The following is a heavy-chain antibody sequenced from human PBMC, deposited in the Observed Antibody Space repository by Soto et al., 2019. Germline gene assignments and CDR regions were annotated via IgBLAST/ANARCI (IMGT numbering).Heavy chain of an antibody. V-gene: IGHV4-61*01. Sequence: QVQLQESGPGLVKPSETLSLTCAVSGGSVSSGSFYWSWIRQPPGKGLEWIGYIYYTGNTKYSPSLKSRVTILLDTSKNQFSLKLSSVTAADTAVYYCARGSGNYFYYGMDVWGQGTMVSVSS. J-gene: IGHJ6*02. CDR3: ARGSGNYFYYGMDV. D-gene: IGHD1-26*01. CDR2: IYYTGNT. CDR1: GGSVSSGSFY.